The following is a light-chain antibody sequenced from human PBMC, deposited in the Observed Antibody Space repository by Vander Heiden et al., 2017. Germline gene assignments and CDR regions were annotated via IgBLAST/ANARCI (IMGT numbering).Light chain of an antibody. J-gene: IGKJ4*01. CDR3: QQSYSTPPT. Sequence: DIQMTQSPSSRSASVGDRVIITCRASQSISSYLNWYPQKPGRAPKLLIYAAASLQSGVASRFSGSGSGTDFTLTISSLQPEDFATYDCQQSYSTPPTFGGGTKVEIK. V-gene: IGKV1-39*01. CDR1: QSISSY. CDR2: AAA.